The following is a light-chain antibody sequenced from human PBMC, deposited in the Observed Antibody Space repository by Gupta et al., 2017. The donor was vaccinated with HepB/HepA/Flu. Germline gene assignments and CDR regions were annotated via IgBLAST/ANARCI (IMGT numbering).Light chain of an antibody. CDR3: QQYNNWPQT. J-gene: IGKJ1*01. Sequence: VMPQSPATLSVSPGERATLSCRASQSDSSNLAWYQQKPGQAPRLLIYGASTRATGIPARFSGSGSGTEFTLTISSLRSEDFAVYYCQQYNNWPQTFGQGTXVEIK. CDR2: GAS. V-gene: IGKV3-15*01. CDR1: QSDSSN.